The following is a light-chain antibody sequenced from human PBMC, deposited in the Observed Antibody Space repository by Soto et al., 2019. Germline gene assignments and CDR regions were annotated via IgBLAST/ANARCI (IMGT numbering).Light chain of an antibody. J-gene: IGLJ2*01. Sequence: QSALTLPSSVSGSPGQSITISCTGTSSDVGGYNYVSWYQQHPGKVPKLMIYDVSNRPSGVSNRFSASKSGNTASLTISGLQAEDEADYYCSSYTSSSSLVFGGGTQLTVL. CDR3: SSYTSSSSLV. V-gene: IGLV2-14*01. CDR2: DVS. CDR1: SSDVGGYNY.